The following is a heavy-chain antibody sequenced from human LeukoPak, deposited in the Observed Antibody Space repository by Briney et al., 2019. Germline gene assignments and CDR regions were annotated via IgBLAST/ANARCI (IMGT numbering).Heavy chain of an antibody. CDR1: GGSFSGYY. CDR2: IYYSGST. CDR3: ARVVRTGDYFDY. Sequence: PSETLSLTCAVYGGSFSGYYWSWIRQHPGKGLEWIGYIYYSGSTYYNPSLKSRVTISVDTSKNQFSLKLSSVTAADTAVYYCARVVRTGDYFDYWGQGTLVTVSS. V-gene: IGHV4-31*11. D-gene: IGHD4-23*01. J-gene: IGHJ4*02.